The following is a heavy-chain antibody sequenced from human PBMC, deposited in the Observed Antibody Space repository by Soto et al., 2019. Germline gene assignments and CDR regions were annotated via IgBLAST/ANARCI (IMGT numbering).Heavy chain of an antibody. D-gene: IGHD6-13*01. Sequence: QVQLQESGPGLVKPSGTLSLTCAVSSGSISSSNWWSWVRQPPGKGLEWIGEIYHSGSTNYNPSLKSRVTLSVAKSKNQCSLKLSSVTAADTAVYYCARRGSSSWSYYFDSWGQGTLVTVSS. J-gene: IGHJ4*02. CDR3: ARRGSSSWSYYFDS. CDR1: SGSISSSNW. CDR2: IYHSGST. V-gene: IGHV4-4*02.